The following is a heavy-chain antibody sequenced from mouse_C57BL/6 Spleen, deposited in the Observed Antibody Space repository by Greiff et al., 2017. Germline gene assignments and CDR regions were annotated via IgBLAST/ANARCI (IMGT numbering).Heavy chain of an antibody. CDR3: ARYYYGYDYWYFDV. V-gene: IGHV5-17*01. CDR2: ISSGSSTI. CDR1: GFTFSDYG. Sequence: EVKLVESGGGLVKPGGSLKLSCAASGFTFSDYGMHWVRQAPEKGLEWVAYISSGSSTIYYADTVKGRFTISRDNAKNTLFLQMTSLRSEDTAMYYCARYYYGYDYWYFDVWGTGTTVTVSS. J-gene: IGHJ1*03. D-gene: IGHD2-2*01.